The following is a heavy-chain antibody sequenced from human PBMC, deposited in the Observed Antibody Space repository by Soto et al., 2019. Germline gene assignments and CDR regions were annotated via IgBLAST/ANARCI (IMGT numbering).Heavy chain of an antibody. J-gene: IGHJ6*02. V-gene: IGHV3-48*02. CDR3: ARSSSSWYKGDYYYGMDV. CDR2: IRSSISTI. Sequence: EVQLVESGGGLYKPGGPRRPSGQASGFTFSSYSMTWFRQTPGKGLEGVSYIRSSISTIYYPDSVKGQSTIPRDNAKNSLYLQMNSLRDEDTAVYYCARSSSSWYKGDYYYGMDVWGQGTTVTVSS. CDR1: GFTFSSYS. D-gene: IGHD6-13*01.